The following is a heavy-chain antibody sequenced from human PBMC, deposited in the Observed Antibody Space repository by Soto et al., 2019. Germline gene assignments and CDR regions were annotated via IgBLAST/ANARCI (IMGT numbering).Heavy chain of an antibody. J-gene: IGHJ4*02. D-gene: IGHD6-19*01. Sequence: QVQMLESGGGVVQPGTSLRLSCATSGFTFSNYGMHWVRQAPGKGLEWVAVIDSEGGNEHYPGSVRGRFTISRDNSKXXXXXXXXXXXXXXXXXXXXXXXXXQWQWLILEWGRGTLVTVSS. CDR3: XXXXXQWQWLILE. CDR2: IDSEGGNE. CDR1: GFTFSNYG. V-gene: IGHV3-30*03.